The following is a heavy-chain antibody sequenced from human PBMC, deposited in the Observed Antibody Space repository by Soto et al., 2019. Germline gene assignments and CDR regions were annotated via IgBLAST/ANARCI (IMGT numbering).Heavy chain of an antibody. V-gene: IGHV1-58*01. D-gene: IGHD2-2*01. CDR1: GFTFTSSA. Sequence: SVKVSCKASGFTFTSSAVQWVRQARGQRLEWIGWIVVGSGNTNYAQKFQERVTITRDNSKNTLYLEMNSLRAEDTAVYYCAKWEAFGTADYGMDVWGQGTTVTVPS. CDR3: AKWEAFGTADYGMDV. J-gene: IGHJ6*02. CDR2: IVVGSGNT.